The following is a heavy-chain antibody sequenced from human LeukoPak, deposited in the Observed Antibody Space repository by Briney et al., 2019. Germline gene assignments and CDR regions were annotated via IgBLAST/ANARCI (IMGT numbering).Heavy chain of an antibody. D-gene: IGHD6-6*01. CDR1: GGSISGSSYY. CDR2: IYYSGST. V-gene: IGHV4-31*03. Sequence: ASETLSLTCTVSGGSISGSSYYWGWIRQPPGKGLEWIGYIYYSGSTYYNPSLKSRVTISVDTSKNQFSLKLSSVTAADTAVYYCASSRSSSRMVGWGQGTLVTVSS. J-gene: IGHJ4*02. CDR3: ASSRSSSRMVG.